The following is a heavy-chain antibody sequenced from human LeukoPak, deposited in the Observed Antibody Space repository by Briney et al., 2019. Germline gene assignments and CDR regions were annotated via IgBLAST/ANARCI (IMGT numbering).Heavy chain of an antibody. J-gene: IGHJ4*02. CDR2: ISGSGGST. V-gene: IGHV3-23*01. CDR3: ARDRYDILTGYYMYFDY. D-gene: IGHD3-9*01. Sequence: PGGSLRLSCAASGFTFSSYAMTWVRQVPGKGLEWVSAISGSGGSTYYADSVKGRFTISRDNSKNTLFLQMNSLRAEDTAVYYCARDRYDILTGYYMYFDYWGQGSLVTVSS. CDR1: GFTFSSYA.